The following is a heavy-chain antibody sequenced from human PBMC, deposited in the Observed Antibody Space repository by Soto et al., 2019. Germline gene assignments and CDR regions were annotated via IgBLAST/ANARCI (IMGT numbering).Heavy chain of an antibody. CDR3: ARAPRLGYYDSSAYYGWFDP. D-gene: IGHD3-22*01. V-gene: IGHV4-59*12. Sequence: SETLSLTCTVSGGSISSYYWSWIRQPPGKGLEWIGYIYYSGSTHYNPSLKSRVTMSVDTSKDQFSLKLTSVTAADTAVYYCARAPRLGYYDSSAYYGWFDPWGQGALVTVSS. CDR1: GGSISSYY. J-gene: IGHJ5*02. CDR2: IYYSGST.